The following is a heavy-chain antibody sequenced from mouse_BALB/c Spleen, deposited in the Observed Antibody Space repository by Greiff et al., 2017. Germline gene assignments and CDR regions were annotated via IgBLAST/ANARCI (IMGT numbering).Heavy chain of an antibody. D-gene: IGHD3-1*01. CDR2: ISSGGSYT. V-gene: IGHV5-9-3*01. CDR3: AIPSQYYFDY. CDR1: GFTFSSYA. Sequence: EVKVVESGGGLVKPGGSLKLSCAASGFTFSSYAMSWVRQTPEKSLEWVATISSGGSYTYYPYSVKGRFTISRDNAKNTLYLQMSSLRSEDTAMYYCAIPSQYYFDYWGQGTTLTVSS. J-gene: IGHJ2*01.